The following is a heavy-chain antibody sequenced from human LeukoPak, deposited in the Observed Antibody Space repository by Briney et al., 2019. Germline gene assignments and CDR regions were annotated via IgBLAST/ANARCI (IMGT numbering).Heavy chain of an antibody. CDR1: GGTFSNYG. V-gene: IGHV1-69*06. J-gene: IGHJ5*02. CDR3: ARLYGGNINWFDP. Sequence: PAKVSCKASGGTFSNYGLSWVRQAPGQGLEWMGKIIPIFGTTNYARKFQGRVTLTADKYTSTAYMELSGLTSEDTAVYFCARLYGGNINWFDPWGQGTLVTVSS. CDR2: IIPIFGTT. D-gene: IGHD4/OR15-4a*01.